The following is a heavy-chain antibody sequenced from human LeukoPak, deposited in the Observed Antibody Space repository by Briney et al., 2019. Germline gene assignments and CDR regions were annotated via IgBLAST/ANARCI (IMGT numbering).Heavy chain of an antibody. J-gene: IGHJ5*02. CDR3: ARSHIVVVVASGDWFDP. Sequence: ASVKVSCKASGYTFTGYYMHWVRQAPGQGLEWMGWINPNSGGTNYAQKFQGRVTMTRDTSISTAYMELSSLRSDDTAVYYCARSHIVVVVASGDWFDPWGQGTLVTVSS. D-gene: IGHD2-15*01. V-gene: IGHV1-2*02. CDR2: INPNSGGT. CDR1: GYTFTGYY.